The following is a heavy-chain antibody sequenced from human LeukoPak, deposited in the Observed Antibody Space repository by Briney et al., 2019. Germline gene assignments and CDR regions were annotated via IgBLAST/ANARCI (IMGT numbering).Heavy chain of an antibody. CDR2: ISGSGGST. Sequence: GGSLRLSCAASGFTFSDYYMSWIRQAPGKGLEWVSLISGSGGSTYYADSVKGRFTISRDNSKNTLYLQMNSLRAEDTAVFYCAKDRDDYVWGSYLGAFDIWGQGTMVTVSS. CDR1: GFTFSDYY. J-gene: IGHJ3*02. V-gene: IGHV3-23*01. CDR3: AKDRDDYVWGSYLGAFDI. D-gene: IGHD3-16*01.